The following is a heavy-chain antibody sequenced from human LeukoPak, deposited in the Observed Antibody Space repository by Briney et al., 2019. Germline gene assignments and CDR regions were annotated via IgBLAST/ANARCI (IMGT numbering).Heavy chain of an antibody. J-gene: IGHJ4*02. D-gene: IGHD6-19*01. CDR2: IHTSGSN. CDR3: ARRDISSGWSFNY. Sequence: SETLSLTCTVSGGSISNYHWSWIRQPAGKGLEWIGQIHTSGSNNYNPPLKSRVTMSIDTTEDQVSLTIRSVTAADTAFYYCARRDISSGWSFNYWGQGTLVTVSS. CDR1: GGSISNYH. V-gene: IGHV4-4*07.